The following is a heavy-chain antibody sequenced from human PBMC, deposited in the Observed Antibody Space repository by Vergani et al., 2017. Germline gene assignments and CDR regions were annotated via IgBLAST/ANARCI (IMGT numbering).Heavy chain of an antibody. CDR3: ARVGYSYGQAVDY. CDR1: GYTFTSYG. V-gene: IGHV1-18*01. J-gene: IGHJ4*02. D-gene: IGHD5-18*01. CDR2: ISAYNGNT. Sequence: QVQLVQSGAEVKKPGASVKVSCKASGYTFTSYGISWVRQAPGQGLEWMGWISAYNGNTNYAQKFQGRVTMTRDTSISTAYMELSRLRSDDTAVYYCARVGYSYGQAVDYWGQGTLVTVSS.